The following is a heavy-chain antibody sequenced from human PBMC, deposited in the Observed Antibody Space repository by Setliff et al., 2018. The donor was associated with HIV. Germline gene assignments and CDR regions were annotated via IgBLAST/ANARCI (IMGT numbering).Heavy chain of an antibody. Sequence: GASVKVSCKASGYSFNNYGISWVRQAPGQGLEWMGWISAYNGNTNYAPRLPGRVTMTIDTSTRTVYMELRSLRSDVTAVYYCARDRQDYSAGSYIYSFDYWGQGTLVTVSS. CDR2: ISAYNGNT. CDR3: ARDRQDYSAGSYIYSFDY. CDR1: GYSFNNYG. V-gene: IGHV1-18*01. D-gene: IGHD3-10*01. J-gene: IGHJ4*02.